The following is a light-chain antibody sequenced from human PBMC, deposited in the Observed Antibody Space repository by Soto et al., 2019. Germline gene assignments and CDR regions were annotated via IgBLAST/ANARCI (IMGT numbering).Light chain of an antibody. CDR3: QHNNNWPPLT. V-gene: IGKV3-15*01. J-gene: IGKJ1*01. CDR1: QSVSSN. Sequence: EIVMTQSPATLSVSPGERATLSCRASQSVSSNLAWYQQKPGQAPRLLIYGASTRATGIPARFSGSGSGTEFTLTISSLQAEDFAIYYCQHNNNWPPLTFGQGTKVEIK. CDR2: GAS.